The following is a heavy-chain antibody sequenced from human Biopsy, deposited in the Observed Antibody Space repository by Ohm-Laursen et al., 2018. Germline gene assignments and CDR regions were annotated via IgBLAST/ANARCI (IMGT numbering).Heavy chain of an antibody. CDR3: ATKLTGYFHH. J-gene: IGHJ1*01. D-gene: IGHD3-9*01. Sequence: GSSVKVSCKAPGGTFSNYGVNWVRQAPGQGLEWLGGDIPILGTGNYAQKFQDRVTDAAYTSTATATMELRSLRSDDTAVYYCATKLTGYFHHWGQGTLVIVSS. V-gene: IGHV1-69*06. CDR1: GGTFSNYG. CDR2: DIPILGTG.